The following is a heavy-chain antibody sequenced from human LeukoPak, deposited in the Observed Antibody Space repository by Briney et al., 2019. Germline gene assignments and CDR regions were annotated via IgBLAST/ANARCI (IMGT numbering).Heavy chain of an antibody. CDR1: GFTFSSYA. J-gene: IGHJ5*02. D-gene: IGHD2-2*01. V-gene: IGHV3-30-3*01. CDR2: IPYDGSNK. Sequence: PGGSLRLSCAASGFTFSSYAMHWVRQAPGKGLEWVAVIPYDGSNKYYADSVKGRFTISRDNSKNTLYLQMNSLRAEDTAVYYCAREGSSLVRWFDPWGQGTLVTVSS. CDR3: AREGSSLVRWFDP.